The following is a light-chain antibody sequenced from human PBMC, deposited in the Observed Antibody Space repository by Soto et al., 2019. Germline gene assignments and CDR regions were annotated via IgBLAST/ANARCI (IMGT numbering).Light chain of an antibody. V-gene: IGLV1-47*01. CDR3: AAWDDSLSGLAV. CDR2: RNN. CDR1: SSNIGSNY. J-gene: IGLJ7*01. Sequence: QSVLTQPPSASGTPGQRVTISCSGSSSNIGSNYVYWYQQLPGTAPKLLIYRNNQRPSGVPDRFSGSKSGTSASLAISGLRSEDEAVYYCAAWDDSLSGLAVFGGGTQRPSS.